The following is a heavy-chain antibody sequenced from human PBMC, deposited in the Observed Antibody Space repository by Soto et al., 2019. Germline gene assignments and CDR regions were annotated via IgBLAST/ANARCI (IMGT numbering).Heavy chain of an antibody. CDR1: GGSISSYY. D-gene: IGHD6-6*01. J-gene: IGHJ6*02. V-gene: IGHV4-59*01. CDR3: ARDLEYSSSAHGMDV. CDR2: IYYSGST. Sequence: QVQLQESGPGLVKPSETLSLTCTLSGGSISSYYWSWIRQPPGKGLEWIGYIYYSGSTNYNPSLKSRVTISVDTSKNQFSLKLSSVTAADTAVYYCARDLEYSSSAHGMDVWGQGTTVTVSS.